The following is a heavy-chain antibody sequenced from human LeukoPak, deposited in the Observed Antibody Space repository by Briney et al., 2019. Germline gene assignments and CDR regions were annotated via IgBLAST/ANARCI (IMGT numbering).Heavy chain of an antibody. CDR1: GGSISSYY. CDR2: IYYSGST. Sequence: SETLSLTXTVSGGSISSYYWSWIRQPPGKGLEWIGYIYYSGSTNYNPSLKSRVTISVDTSKNQFSLKLSSVTAADTAVYYCARVAGGNSGVAYWGQGTLVTVSS. D-gene: IGHD4-23*01. J-gene: IGHJ4*02. V-gene: IGHV4-59*01. CDR3: ARVAGGNSGVAY.